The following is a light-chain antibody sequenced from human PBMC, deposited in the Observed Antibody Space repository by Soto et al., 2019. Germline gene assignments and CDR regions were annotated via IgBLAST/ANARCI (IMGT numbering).Light chain of an antibody. CDR2: GAS. Sequence: IGLELSPGALSLSPGERATLSCRASQSVSRSYLAWYQQKPGQAPRLLIYGASSRATGIPDRFSGSGSGTDFTLTINRLEPEDFAVYYCQQYGSSITFGQGTRLEIK. V-gene: IGKV3-20*01. J-gene: IGKJ5*01. CDR1: QSVSRSY. CDR3: QQYGSSIT.